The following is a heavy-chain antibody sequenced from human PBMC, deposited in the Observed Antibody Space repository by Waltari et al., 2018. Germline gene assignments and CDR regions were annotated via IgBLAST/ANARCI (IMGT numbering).Heavy chain of an antibody. D-gene: IGHD6-19*01. CDR1: GFTFRSYA. Sequence: QVQLVESGGGVVQPGRSLRLSCAASGFTFRSYAMHWVRQAPGKGLEWVAVISYDGSNKYYADSVKGRFTISRDNSKNTLYLQMNSLRAEDTAVYYCARRAGPDYWGQGTLVTVSS. CDR3: ARRAGPDY. CDR2: ISYDGSNK. V-gene: IGHV3-30-3*01. J-gene: IGHJ4*02.